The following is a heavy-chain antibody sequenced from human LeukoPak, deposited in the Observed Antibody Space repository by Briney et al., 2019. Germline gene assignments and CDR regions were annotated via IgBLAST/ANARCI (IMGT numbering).Heavy chain of an antibody. CDR2: VGMAGDT. V-gene: IGHV3-13*01. CDR3: ARRASFHGMDV. CDR1: GFIFSDYD. Sequence: GGSLGLSCAASGFIFSDYDMHWVRQATGKGLEWVSAVGMAGDTYYPDSVKGRFTSSRENAKNSLYLQMNSLSAEDTAVYYCARRASFHGMDVWGQGTTVTVSS. J-gene: IGHJ6*02.